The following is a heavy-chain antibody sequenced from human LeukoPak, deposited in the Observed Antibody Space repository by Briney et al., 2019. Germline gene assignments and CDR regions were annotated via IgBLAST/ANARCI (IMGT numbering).Heavy chain of an antibody. Sequence: SQTLSLTXTVSGGSISSGSYYWSWIRQPAGKGLEWIGRIYTSGSTNYNPSIKSRVTISVDTSKNQFSLKLSSVTAADTAVYYCARSGYYYDSSGYYYNYFDYWGPGTLVTVSS. J-gene: IGHJ4*02. D-gene: IGHD3-22*01. CDR1: GGSISSGSYY. CDR2: IYTSGST. CDR3: ARSGYYYDSSGYYYNYFDY. V-gene: IGHV4-61*02.